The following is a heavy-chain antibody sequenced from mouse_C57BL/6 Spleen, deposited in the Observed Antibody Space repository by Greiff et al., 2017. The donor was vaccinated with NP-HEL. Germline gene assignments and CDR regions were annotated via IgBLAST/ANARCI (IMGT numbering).Heavy chain of an antibody. D-gene: IGHD1-1*01. Sequence: VQLQQSGAELVKPGASVKLSCTASGFNIKDYYMHWVKQRTEQGLGWIGRIYPGDGDTNYNGKFKGKATLTADKSSSTAYMQLSSLTSEDSAVYFCARSIITTVVEDYWGQGTTLTVSS. CDR3: ARSIITTVVEDY. V-gene: IGHV14-2*01. CDR2: IYPGDGDT. CDR1: GFNIKDYY. J-gene: IGHJ2*01.